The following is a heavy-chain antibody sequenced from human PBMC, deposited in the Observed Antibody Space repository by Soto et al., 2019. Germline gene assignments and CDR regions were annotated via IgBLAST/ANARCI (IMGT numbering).Heavy chain of an antibody. J-gene: IGHJ6*02. V-gene: IGHV3-53*01. Sequence: VGSLILSCAASGFTVSSNYMSWVRQAPGKGLEWVSVIYSGGSTYYADSVKGRFTISRDNSKNTLYLQMNSLRAEDTAVYYCAREILERDYYYYGMDVWGQGTTVTVSS. D-gene: IGHD1-1*01. CDR1: GFTVSSNY. CDR2: IYSGGST. CDR3: AREILERDYYYYGMDV.